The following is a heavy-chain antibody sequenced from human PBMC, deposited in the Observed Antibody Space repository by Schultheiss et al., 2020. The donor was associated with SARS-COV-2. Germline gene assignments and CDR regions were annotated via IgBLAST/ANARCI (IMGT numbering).Heavy chain of an antibody. D-gene: IGHD2-2*01. CDR2: ISSSGSTI. J-gene: IGHJ6*02. V-gene: IGHV3-11*04. Sequence: GGSLRLSCAASGFTFSDYYMSWIRQAPGKGLEWVSYISSSGSTIYYADSVKGRFTISRDNSKNTLYLQMNSLRVEDTAVYYCARDVVPAATPYYYYGMDVWGQGTTVTVSS. CDR1: GFTFSDYY. CDR3: ARDVVPAATPYYYYGMDV.